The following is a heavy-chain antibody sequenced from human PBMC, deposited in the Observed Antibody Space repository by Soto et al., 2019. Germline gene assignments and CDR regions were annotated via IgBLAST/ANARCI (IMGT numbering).Heavy chain of an antibody. CDR3: ARDFTHYFDY. J-gene: IGHJ4*02. V-gene: IGHV3-33*01. CDR1: GFTFSSYV. CDR2: IWYDGSKT. Sequence: QVQLVESGGGVVQPGRSLRLSCAASGFTFSSYVMHWVRQAPGKGLEWVAVIWYDGSKTYYADSVKGRFTISRDSSKNTLYLQLNSLRADDTAVYYCARDFTHYFDYWGQGTLVTVSS.